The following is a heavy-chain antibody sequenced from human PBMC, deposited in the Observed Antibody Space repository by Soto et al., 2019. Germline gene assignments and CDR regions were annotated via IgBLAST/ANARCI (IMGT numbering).Heavy chain of an antibody. CDR2: IYYSGST. CDR3: ARMLPVSYSSSWYNWFDP. CDR1: GGSISSYY. Sequence: SETLSLTCTVSGGSISSYYWSWIRQPPGKGLEWIGYIYYSGSTNYNPSLKSRVTISVDTSKNQFSLKLSSVTAADTAVYYCARMLPVSYSSSWYNWFDPWGQGTLVTVSS. V-gene: IGHV4-59*01. J-gene: IGHJ5*02. D-gene: IGHD6-13*01.